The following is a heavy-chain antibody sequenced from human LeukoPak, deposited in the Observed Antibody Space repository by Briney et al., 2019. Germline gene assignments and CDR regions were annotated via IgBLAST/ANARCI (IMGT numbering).Heavy chain of an antibody. CDR1: GYTFIHHY. CDR2: INPNSDDT. CDR3: ARDEGLQQLVRPNNWFDP. J-gene: IGHJ5*02. D-gene: IGHD6-13*01. Sequence: ASVKVSCKPSGYTFIHHYIHWVRQAPGQGLEWMGWINPNSDDTNYAQKFQGRVTMTRDTSISTAYMELSRLRSDDTAVYYCARDEGLQQLVRPNNWFDPWGQGTLVTVSS. V-gene: IGHV1-2*02.